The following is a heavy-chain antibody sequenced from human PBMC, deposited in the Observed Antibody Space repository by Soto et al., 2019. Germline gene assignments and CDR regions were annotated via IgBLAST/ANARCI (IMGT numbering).Heavy chain of an antibody. V-gene: IGHV4-30-4*01. CDR3: ARSPPITIFGVVPWFDP. Sequence: SETLSLTCAVSGGSISSGGYSWSWIRQPPGKGLEWIGYIYYSGSTYYNPSLKSRVTISVDTSKTQFSLKLSSVTAADTAVYYCARSPPITIFGVVPWFDPWGQGTLVTVSS. CDR2: IYYSGST. J-gene: IGHJ5*02. D-gene: IGHD3-3*01. CDR1: GGSISSGGYS.